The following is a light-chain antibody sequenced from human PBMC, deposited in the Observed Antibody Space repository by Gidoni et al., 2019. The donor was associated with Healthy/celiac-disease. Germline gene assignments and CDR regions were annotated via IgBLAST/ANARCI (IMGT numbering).Light chain of an antibody. V-gene: IGKV1-9*01. J-gene: IGKJ1*01. CDR3: QQYNSYPRT. CDR1: QGISSY. CDR2: AAS. Sequence: DVHSTQPPSFLSASVGDRVTITCRASQGISSYLAWYQQKPGKAPKLLIYAASTLQSGVPSRFSGSGSGTEFTLTISSLQPEDFATYYCQQYNSYPRTFGQGTKVEIK.